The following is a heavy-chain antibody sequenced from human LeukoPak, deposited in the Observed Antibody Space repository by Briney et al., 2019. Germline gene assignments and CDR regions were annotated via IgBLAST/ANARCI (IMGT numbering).Heavy chain of an antibody. CDR1: GFTFSSYA. Sequence: GGSLRLSCAASGFTFSSYAMHWVRQAPGKGLEWVAVISYDGSNKYYADSVKGRFTISRDNSKNTLYLQMNSLRAEDTAVYYCARDGYGDALHLDYWGQGTLVTVSS. CDR3: ARDGYGDALHLDY. V-gene: IGHV3-30-3*01. J-gene: IGHJ4*02. D-gene: IGHD4-17*01. CDR2: ISYDGSNK.